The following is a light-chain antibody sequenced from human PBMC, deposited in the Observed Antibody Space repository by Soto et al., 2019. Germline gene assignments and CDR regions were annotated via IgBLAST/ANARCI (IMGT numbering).Light chain of an antibody. CDR3: LQHNTYPRT. V-gene: IGKV1-17*01. Sequence: IQLTQSPSSLSASVGDRVTITCRASQAIRTALGWYQQKPGKVPKLLIYAASTLQSGVPSRFSGSGSGTEFTLTISSLQPEDSATYYCLQHNTYPRTFGQGTKVDIK. CDR1: QAIRTA. J-gene: IGKJ1*01. CDR2: AAS.